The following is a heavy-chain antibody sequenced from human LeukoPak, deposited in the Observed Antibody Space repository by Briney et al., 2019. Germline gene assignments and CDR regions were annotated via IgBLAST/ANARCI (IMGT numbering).Heavy chain of an antibody. CDR2: IYPGDSNT. V-gene: IGHV5-51*01. CDR1: GYTFTSYW. J-gene: IGHJ4*02. D-gene: IGHD4-17*01. Sequence: GEPLKISCKGSGYTFTSYWIGWVRQMPGQGLEWMGIIYPGDSNTRYSPSFQGQVTISADKSISTAYLQWSSLKASDTAMYYCVATVTTHFDYWGQGTLVTVSS. CDR3: VATVTTHFDY.